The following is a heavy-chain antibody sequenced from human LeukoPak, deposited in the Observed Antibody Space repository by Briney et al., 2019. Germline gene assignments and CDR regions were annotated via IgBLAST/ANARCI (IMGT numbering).Heavy chain of an antibody. CDR2: VYYSGST. Sequence: SETLSLTCTVSGGSISSSSYYWGWIRQPPGKGLEWIGSVYYSGSTYYNPSLKSRVTISVDTSKNQFSLKLSSVTAADTAVYYCARQLGYCSSTSCYADKVDYWGQGTLVTVSS. D-gene: IGHD2-2*01. V-gene: IGHV4-39*01. CDR3: ARQLGYCSSTSCYADKVDY. CDR1: GGSISSSSYY. J-gene: IGHJ4*02.